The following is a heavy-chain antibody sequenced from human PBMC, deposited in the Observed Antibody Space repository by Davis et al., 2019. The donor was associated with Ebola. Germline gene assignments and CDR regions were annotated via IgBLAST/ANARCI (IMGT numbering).Heavy chain of an antibody. CDR1: GGTFNTYG. J-gene: IGHJ6*02. Sequence: SVKVSCKTSGGTFNTYGISWVRQAPGQGLEWMGGIIPFFGTSNYAQKFQGRVTISADESTSTVYMELSSLKPEDTAVYYCARGQSGGTVTKAFYYYGMDVWGRGTTVNVSS. CDR2: IIPFFGTS. V-gene: IGHV1-69*13. D-gene: IGHD4-11*01. CDR3: ARGQSGGTVTKAFYYYGMDV.